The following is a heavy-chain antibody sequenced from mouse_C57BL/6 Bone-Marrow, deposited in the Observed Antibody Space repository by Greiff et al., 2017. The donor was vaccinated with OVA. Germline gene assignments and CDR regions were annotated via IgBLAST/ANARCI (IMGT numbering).Heavy chain of an antibody. CDR2: INPSSGYT. J-gene: IGHJ2*01. Sequence: VQLKESGAELARPGASVKMSCKASGYTFTSYTMHWVKQRPGQGLEWIGYINPSSGYTKYNQKFKDKATLTADKSSSTAYMQLSSLTSEDSAVYYCARFDGYYGGYWGKGTTLTVSS. D-gene: IGHD2-3*01. CDR1: GYTFTSYT. V-gene: IGHV1-4*01. CDR3: ARFDGYYGGY.